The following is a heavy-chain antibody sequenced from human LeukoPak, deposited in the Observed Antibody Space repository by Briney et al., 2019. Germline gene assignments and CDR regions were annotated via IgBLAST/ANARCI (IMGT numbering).Heavy chain of an antibody. CDR2: MNPGSGNT. V-gene: IGHV1-8*02. Sequence: ASVTVSCKASGYTFCSYDTNWVRKAPGQRLGWRGWMNPGSGNTGYVQKFQGRVTMTRDTSISTAYMELSGLRSEDTAVYYCARLSETAAYYYTSGYYYLRYWGQGTLVTVDS. CDR1: GYTFCSYD. CDR3: ARLSETAAYYYTSGYYYLRY. D-gene: IGHD3-22*01. J-gene: IGHJ4*02.